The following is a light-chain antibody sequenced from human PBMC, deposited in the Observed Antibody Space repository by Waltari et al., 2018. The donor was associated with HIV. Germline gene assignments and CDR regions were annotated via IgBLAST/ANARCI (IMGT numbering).Light chain of an antibody. Sequence: DVQMTQSPPSLYASVGDRVTMTCRASMGLSSSLAWYQLKPGRGPKTLIYSATRLKDGVPSRFSGSESGTEYTLTIVNLQPEDLATYYCQQYFLSPYTFGQGTKVDI. CDR2: SAT. J-gene: IGKJ2*01. CDR3: QQYFLSPYT. V-gene: IGKV1-NL1*01. CDR1: MGLSSS.